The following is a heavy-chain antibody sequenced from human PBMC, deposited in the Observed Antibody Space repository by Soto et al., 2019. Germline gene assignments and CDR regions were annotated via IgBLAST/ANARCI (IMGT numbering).Heavy chain of an antibody. CDR2: IKPDGSEK. V-gene: IGHV3-7*04. D-gene: IGHD2-21*01. CDR1: GFTFSNYW. J-gene: IGHJ4*02. CDR3: ARGVRDRY. Sequence: EVQLVESGGGLVQPGESLRLSCAASGFTFSNYWMSWVRQAPGKGLEWVANIKPDGSEKYYVDSVKGRFTISRDNAKNSLYLQMNSLKAEDTAVYYCARGVRDRYWGQVTLVTVSS.